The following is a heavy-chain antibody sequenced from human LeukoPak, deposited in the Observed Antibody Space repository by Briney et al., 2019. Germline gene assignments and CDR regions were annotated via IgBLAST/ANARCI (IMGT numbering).Heavy chain of an antibody. CDR1: GGSISRYY. D-gene: IGHD1-26*01. CDR3: ARSYSGSFHLDY. J-gene: IGHJ4*02. Sequence: SETLSLTCTVSGGSISRYYWSWIRQPPGKGLEWIGYIYYSGSTNYNPSLKSRVTISVDTSKNQFSLKLSSVTAADTAVYYCARSYSGSFHLDYWGQGTLVTVSS. V-gene: IGHV4-59*01. CDR2: IYYSGST.